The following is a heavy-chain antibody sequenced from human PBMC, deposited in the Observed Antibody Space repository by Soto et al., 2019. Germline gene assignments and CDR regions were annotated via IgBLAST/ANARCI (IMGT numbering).Heavy chain of an antibody. CDR3: AGNFGTSCWYLFET. Sequence: SETLSLTRTVPGCSVSTSYRRWIRQPPGRGLQRIGKIYGGGSTKYNPSLNSRVTLSVDRFKNQFHLNLSPVTASDTAVYYCAGNFGTSCWYLFETWGQGALLTVSS. CDR2: IYGGGST. CDR1: GCSVSTSY. J-gene: IGHJ5*02. D-gene: IGHD2-2*01. V-gene: IGHV4-59*02.